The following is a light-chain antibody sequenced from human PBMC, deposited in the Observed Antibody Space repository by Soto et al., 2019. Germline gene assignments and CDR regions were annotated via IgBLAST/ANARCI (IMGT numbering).Light chain of an antibody. Sequence: EIVFTQSPATLPLSPGERASLSCRASQSISDFLAWYQQKTGQAPRLLSYDASIRATGIPARFSGSGSGTDFTLTISSLEPEDFAVYYCQQRSNRPPLTFGGGTRVDFK. J-gene: IGKJ4*01. CDR2: DAS. CDR1: QSISDF. CDR3: QQRSNRPPLT. V-gene: IGKV3-11*01.